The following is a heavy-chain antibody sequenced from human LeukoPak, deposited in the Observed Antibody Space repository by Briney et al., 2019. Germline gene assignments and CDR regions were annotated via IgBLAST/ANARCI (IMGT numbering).Heavy chain of an antibody. CDR2: IYTSGST. CDR3: ARDSTTTWYGQDY. D-gene: IGHD1-26*01. V-gene: IGHV4-61*02. CDR1: GGSINSDTYY. J-gene: IGHJ4*02. Sequence: SETLSLTCTVPGGSINSDTYYWTWIRQPAGKGLEWLGRIYTSGSTNYNPSLKSRITISIDTSKNQFSLKLTSVTAADTALYYCARDSTTTWYGQDYWGQGTLVTVFS.